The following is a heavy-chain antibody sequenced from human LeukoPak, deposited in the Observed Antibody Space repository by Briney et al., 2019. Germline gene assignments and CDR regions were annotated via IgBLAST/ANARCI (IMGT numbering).Heavy chain of an antibody. Sequence: ASVKVSCKVSGYTFTGYYMHWVRQAPGQGLEWMGWINPNSGGTNYAQKFQGRVTMTRDTSISTAYMELSRLRSDDTAVYYCARGDYGGNSEFDYWGQGTLVTVSS. D-gene: IGHD4-23*01. CDR3: ARGDYGGNSEFDY. CDR1: GYTFTGYY. V-gene: IGHV1-2*02. CDR2: INPNSGGT. J-gene: IGHJ4*02.